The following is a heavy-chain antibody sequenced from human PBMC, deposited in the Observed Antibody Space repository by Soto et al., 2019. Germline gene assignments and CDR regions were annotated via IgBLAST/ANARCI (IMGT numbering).Heavy chain of an antibody. CDR1: GYTFIDYG. V-gene: IGHV1-3*01. CDR3: ARASYGPRWGYYFDC. Sequence: ASVKVSCKPSGYTFIDYGIHWLRQAPGQSLEWMGWIHAGNGHTRYSEKLQGRVTITRDTSASTAYMELSSLTSEDTAVYYCARASYGPRWGYYFDCWSQGTLVTVSS. J-gene: IGHJ4*02. CDR2: IHAGNGHT. D-gene: IGHD3-10*01.